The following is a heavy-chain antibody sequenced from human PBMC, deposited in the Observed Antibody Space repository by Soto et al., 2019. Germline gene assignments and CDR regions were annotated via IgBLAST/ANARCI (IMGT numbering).Heavy chain of an antibody. CDR1: GFSRTTSGVG. V-gene: IGHV2-5*02. Sequence: QITLKESGPTVVKPTETLTLTCTFSGFSRTTSGVGVGWVRQSPGKAPEWLALIYWDDDKRYSTSLKSRLTITKDTSKRQVVLTMANVDPADTATYYCADRVLRTVFGLVTTTAIYFDFWGQGTPVVVSS. J-gene: IGHJ4*02. D-gene: IGHD3-3*01. CDR2: IYWDDDK. CDR3: ADRVLRTVFGLVTTTAIYFDF.